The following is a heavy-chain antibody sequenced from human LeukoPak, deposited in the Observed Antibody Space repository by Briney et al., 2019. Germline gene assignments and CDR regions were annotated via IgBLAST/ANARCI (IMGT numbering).Heavy chain of an antibody. Sequence: PGGSLRLSCAASGFTFSKYAMTWVRQAPGKGLEWVSGISVSGGSTNYADSVKGRFTISRDSSKNTLYLQMNSLRAEDTAVYYCAKSNYFDSGGYYFFDYWGQGTLATVSS. CDR3: AKSNYFDSGGYYFFDY. V-gene: IGHV3-23*01. D-gene: IGHD3-22*01. CDR2: ISVSGGST. CDR1: GFTFSKYA. J-gene: IGHJ4*02.